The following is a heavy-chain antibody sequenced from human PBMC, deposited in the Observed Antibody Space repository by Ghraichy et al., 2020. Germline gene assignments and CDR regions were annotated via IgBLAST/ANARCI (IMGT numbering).Heavy chain of an antibody. CDR3: ARDTSTSPAKRTYYYYYGMDV. V-gene: IGHV1-69*13. CDR1: GGTFSSYA. Sequence: SVKVSCKASGGTFSSYAISWVRQAPGQGLEWMGGIIPIFGTANYAQKFQGRVTITADESTSTAYMELSSLRSEDTAVYYCARDTSTSPAKRTYYYYYGMDVWGQGTTVTVSS. D-gene: IGHD5-24*01. J-gene: IGHJ6*02. CDR2: IIPIFGTA.